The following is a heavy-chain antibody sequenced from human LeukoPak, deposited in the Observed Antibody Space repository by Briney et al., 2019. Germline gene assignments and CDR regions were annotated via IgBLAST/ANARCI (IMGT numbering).Heavy chain of an antibody. D-gene: IGHD1-26*01. Sequence: GGSLRLSCAASGFTFSGYVMHWVRQAPGKGPEWVAIITGDGSDQYYADSVKGRFTISRDNSKNTLYLQMNSLRAEDTAVYYCAKVGSRHESHSGSLAYWGQGTLVTVSS. J-gene: IGHJ4*02. V-gene: IGHV3-30*04. CDR1: GFTFSGYV. CDR3: AKVGSRHESHSGSLAY. CDR2: ITGDGSDQ.